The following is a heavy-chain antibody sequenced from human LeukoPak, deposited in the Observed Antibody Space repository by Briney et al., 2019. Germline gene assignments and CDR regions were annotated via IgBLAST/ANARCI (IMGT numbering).Heavy chain of an antibody. CDR3: ARSYYYGSGIDY. V-gene: IGHV4-59*01. J-gene: IGHJ4*02. CDR1: GGSISSYY. Sequence: ASETLSLTCTVSGGSISSYYWSWIRQPPGKGLEWIGHIYYSGSTNYNPSLKSRVTISVDTSKNQFSLKLSSVTAADTAVHYCARSYYYGSGIDYWGQGTLVTVSS. CDR2: IYYSGST. D-gene: IGHD3-10*01.